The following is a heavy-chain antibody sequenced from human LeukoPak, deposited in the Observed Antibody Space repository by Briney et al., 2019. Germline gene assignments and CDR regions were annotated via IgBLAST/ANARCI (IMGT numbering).Heavy chain of an antibody. Sequence: KPSETLSLTCAVYGGSFSGYYWSWIRQPPGKGLEWIGEIYHSGSTNYNPSLKSRVTISVDKSKNQFSLKLSSVTAADTAVYYCARMSGYSSSYGYWGQGTLVTVSS. CDR1: GGSFSGYY. CDR2: IYHSGST. D-gene: IGHD6-13*01. J-gene: IGHJ4*02. V-gene: IGHV4-34*01. CDR3: ARMSGYSSSYGY.